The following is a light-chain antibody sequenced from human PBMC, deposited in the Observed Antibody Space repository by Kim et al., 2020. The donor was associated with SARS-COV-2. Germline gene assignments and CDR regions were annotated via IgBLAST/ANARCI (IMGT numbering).Light chain of an antibody. CDR1: SSDVGTYSR. CDR2: EVN. Sequence: GQSVTISCTGTSSDVGTYSRVSWYQQSLGTAPKLMIYEVNDRPSGVPDRFSGYKSGNTASLTISGLQAGDEADYYCSSYTSSNIYVFGTGTKVTVL. J-gene: IGLJ1*01. V-gene: IGLV2-18*02. CDR3: SSYTSSNIYV.